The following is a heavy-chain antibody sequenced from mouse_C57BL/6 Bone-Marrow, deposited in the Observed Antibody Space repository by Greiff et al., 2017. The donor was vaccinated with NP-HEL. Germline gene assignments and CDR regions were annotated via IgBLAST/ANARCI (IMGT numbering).Heavy chain of an antibody. J-gene: IGHJ3*01. CDR3: APFYYGNSAWFAY. D-gene: IGHD2-1*01. Sequence: QVHVKQPGAELVKPGASVKLSCKASGYTFTSYWMQWVKQRPGQGLEWIGEIDPSDSYTNYNQKFKGKATLTVDTSSSTAYMQLSSLTSEDSAVYYCAPFYYGNSAWFAYWGQGTLVTVSA. CDR1: GYTFTSYW. V-gene: IGHV1-50*01. CDR2: IDPSDSYT.